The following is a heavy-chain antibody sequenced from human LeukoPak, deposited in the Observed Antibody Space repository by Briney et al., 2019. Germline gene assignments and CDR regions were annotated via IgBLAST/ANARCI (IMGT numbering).Heavy chain of an antibody. CDR1: GGSISSSSYY. D-gene: IGHD3-3*01. Sequence: SETLSLTCTVSGGSISSSSYYWGWIRQPPGKGLEWIGSIYYSGSTYYNPSLKSRVTISVDTSKNQFSLKLSSVTAADTAVYYCARVDLPVRFSPYFDYWGQGTLVTVSS. CDR2: IYYSGST. V-gene: IGHV4-39*07. J-gene: IGHJ4*02. CDR3: ARVDLPVRFSPYFDY.